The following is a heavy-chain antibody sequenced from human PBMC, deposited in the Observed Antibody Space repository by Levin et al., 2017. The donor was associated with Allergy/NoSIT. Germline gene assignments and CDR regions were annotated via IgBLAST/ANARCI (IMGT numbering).Heavy chain of an antibody. V-gene: IGHV3-48*03. J-gene: IGHJ6*02. CDR1: GFTFSSYE. D-gene: IGHD2-15*01. Sequence: GGSLRLSCAASGFTFSSYEMNWVRQAPGKGLEWVSYISSSGSTIYYADSVKGRFTISRDNAKNSLYLQMNSLRAEDTAVYYCARDGGPPLPEDIVVVVAATRGGYYYYGMDGWGQGTTVTVSS. CDR2: ISSSGSTI. CDR3: ARDGGPPLPEDIVVVVAATRGGYYYYGMDG.